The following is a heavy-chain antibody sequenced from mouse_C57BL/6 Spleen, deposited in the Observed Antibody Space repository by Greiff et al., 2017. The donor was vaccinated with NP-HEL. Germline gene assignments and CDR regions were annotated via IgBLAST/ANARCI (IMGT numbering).Heavy chain of an antibody. Sequence: QVQLQQSGAELVMPGASVKLSCKASGYTFTSYWMHWVKQRPGQGLEWIGEIDPSDSYTNYNQKFKGKSTLTVDKSSSTAYMQLSSLTSEDSAVYYCARRGIFYYGSSFYYAMDYWGQGTSVTVSS. CDR1: GYTFTSYW. J-gene: IGHJ4*01. CDR3: ARRGIFYYGSSFYYAMDY. CDR2: IDPSDSYT. V-gene: IGHV1-69*01. D-gene: IGHD1-1*01.